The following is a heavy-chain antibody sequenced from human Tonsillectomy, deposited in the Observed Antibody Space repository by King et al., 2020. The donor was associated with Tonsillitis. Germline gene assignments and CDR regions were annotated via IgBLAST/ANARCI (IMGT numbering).Heavy chain of an antibody. CDR1: GGTFSSYA. V-gene: IGHV1-69*01. CDR3: ASLCYIVTCYPCGACDI. J-gene: IGHJ3*02. Sequence: QLVQSGAEVKKPGSSVKVSCKASGGTFSSYAISWVRQAPGQGLEWMGGIIPIFGTANYAQKFQGRVMITADESTSTAYMELSSLRSEDTAVYYCASLCYIVTCYPCGACDIWGQGKMVPVSS. CDR2: IIPIFGTA. D-gene: IGHD3-9*01.